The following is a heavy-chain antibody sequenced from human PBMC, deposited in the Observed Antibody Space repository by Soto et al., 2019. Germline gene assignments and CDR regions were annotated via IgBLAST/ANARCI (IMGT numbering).Heavy chain of an antibody. Sequence: SETLSLTCTVSGGSVSSGSYYWSWIRQPPGKGLEWIGDIYYSGSTNYNPSLKSRVTISVDTSKNQFSLKMSSMTAADPAGYYWGRRRFERFATYHYWGQGALVTVSS. CDR2: IYYSGST. CDR3: GRRRFERFATYHY. V-gene: IGHV4-61*01. J-gene: IGHJ4*02. D-gene: IGHD3-10*01. CDR1: GGSVSSGSYY.